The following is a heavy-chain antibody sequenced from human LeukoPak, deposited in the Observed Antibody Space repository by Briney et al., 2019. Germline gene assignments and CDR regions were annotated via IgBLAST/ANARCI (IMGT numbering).Heavy chain of an antibody. Sequence: GGSLRLSCAASGFTFSSYGMHWVRQAPGEGLEWVAVISYDGSNKYYADSVKGRFTISRDNSKNTLYLQMNSLRAEDTAVYYCAKSSGYENFDSWGQGTLVTVSS. J-gene: IGHJ4*02. CDR1: GFTFSSYG. CDR3: AKSSGYENFDS. V-gene: IGHV3-30*18. D-gene: IGHD5-12*01. CDR2: ISYDGSNK.